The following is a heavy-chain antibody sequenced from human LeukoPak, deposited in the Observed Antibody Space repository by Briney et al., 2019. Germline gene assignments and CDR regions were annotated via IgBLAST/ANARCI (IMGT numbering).Heavy chain of an antibody. CDR2: INWNGGST. Sequence: GALRLSCAASGFTFDDYGMSWVRQAPGKGLEWVSGINWNGGSTGYADSVKGRFTISRDNAKNSLYLQMNSLRAEDTALYYCASSPRYYYYMDVWGKGTTVTVSS. CDR3: ASSPRYYYYMDV. V-gene: IGHV3-20*04. J-gene: IGHJ6*03. CDR1: GFTFDDYG.